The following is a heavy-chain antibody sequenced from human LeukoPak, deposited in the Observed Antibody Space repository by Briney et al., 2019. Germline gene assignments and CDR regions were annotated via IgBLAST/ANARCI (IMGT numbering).Heavy chain of an antibody. J-gene: IGHJ4*02. Sequence: SETLSLTCTVSGGSISSYYWSWIRQPPGKGLEWIGYIYYSGSTNYNPSLKSRVTISVDTSKNQFSLKLSSVTAADTAVYYCARHDSSGSYQLDYWGQGTLVTVSS. CDR2: IYYSGST. CDR3: ARHDSSGSYQLDY. CDR1: GGSISSYY. V-gene: IGHV4-59*08. D-gene: IGHD1-26*01.